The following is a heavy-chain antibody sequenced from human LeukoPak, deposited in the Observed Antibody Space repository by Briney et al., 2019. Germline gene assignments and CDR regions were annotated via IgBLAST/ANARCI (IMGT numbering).Heavy chain of an antibody. CDR2: IKSKTDGGTT. Sequence: GGSLRLSCAASGFTVNNAWMSWVRQAPGKGLEWVGRIKSKTDGGTTDYAALVKGRFTISRDDSKNMLYLQMNSLKIEDTAVYYCTTTNPFYWGQGTLVTVSS. CDR3: TTTNPFY. CDR1: GFTVNNAW. V-gene: IGHV3-15*01. J-gene: IGHJ4*02.